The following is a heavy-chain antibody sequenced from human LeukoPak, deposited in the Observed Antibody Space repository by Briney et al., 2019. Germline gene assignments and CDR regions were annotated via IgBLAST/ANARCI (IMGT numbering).Heavy chain of an antibody. CDR3: ARGPYSGYADYFDY. J-gene: IGHJ4*02. Sequence: SETLSLTCAVYGGSFSGYYWSWIRQPPGKGLEWIGEINHSGSTNYNPSLKSRVTISVDTSKNQFSLKLSSVTAADTAVYYCARGPYSGYADYFDYWGQGTLVTVSS. CDR1: GGSFSGYY. CDR2: INHSGST. D-gene: IGHD5-12*01. V-gene: IGHV4-34*01.